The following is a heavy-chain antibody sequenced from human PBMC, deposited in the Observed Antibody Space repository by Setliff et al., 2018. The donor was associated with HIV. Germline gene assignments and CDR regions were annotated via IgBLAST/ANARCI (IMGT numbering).Heavy chain of an antibody. J-gene: IGHJ4*02. CDR1: GGSVGSGSYY. D-gene: IGHD4-17*01. V-gene: IGHV4-61*01. CDR2: IYYSGST. CDR3: ARDPPGYGDSKDD. Sequence: SETLSLTCSVSGGSVGSGSYYWSWIRQSPGKGLEWLGYIYYSGSTTYNPSLRSRVTISIDTSKNQLSLNLRSVTAADTAVYYCARDPPGYGDSKDDWGQGKLGTVSS.